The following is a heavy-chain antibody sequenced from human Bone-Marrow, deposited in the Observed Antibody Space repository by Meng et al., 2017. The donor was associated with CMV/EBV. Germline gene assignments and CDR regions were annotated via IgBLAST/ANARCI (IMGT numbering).Heavy chain of an antibody. CDR2: ISFDGSNE. CDR3: AKDCSGGTCWDYYYSGMDV. CDR1: GFTFSNYV. V-gene: IGHV3-30-3*01. Sequence: GGSLRLSCAASGFTFSNYVMHWVRQAPGKGLEWVAVISFDGSNEYYADSVKGRFSISRDNSKNTLYVQMNSLRPEDTAVYYCAKDCSGGTCWDYYYSGMDVWGQGTTVPSP. D-gene: IGHD2-15*01. J-gene: IGHJ6*02.